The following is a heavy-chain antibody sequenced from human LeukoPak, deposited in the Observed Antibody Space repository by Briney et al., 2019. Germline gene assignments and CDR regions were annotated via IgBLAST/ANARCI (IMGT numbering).Heavy chain of an antibody. J-gene: IGHJ4*02. D-gene: IGHD4-17*01. CDR3: ATPDDYGDYVAFDY. V-gene: IGHV3-30*03. Sequence: PGGSLRLSCAASGFTFSGYGMHWVRQAPGKGLEWVAVISYDGSNKYYADSVKGRFTISRDNSKNTLYLQMNSLRAEDTAVYYCATPDDYGDYVAFDYWGQGTLVTVSS. CDR2: ISYDGSNK. CDR1: GFTFSGYG.